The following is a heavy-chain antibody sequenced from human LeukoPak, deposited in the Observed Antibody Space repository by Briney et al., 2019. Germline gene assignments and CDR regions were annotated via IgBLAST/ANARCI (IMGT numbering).Heavy chain of an antibody. V-gene: IGHV4-39*07. J-gene: IGHJ4*02. Sequence: PSETLSLTCSVSGGSISTSSHYWDWVRQPPGKGLEWIGSTFHSGSPHYNPSLKSRITISVDTSKNQLSLKLSSVTAADTAVYYCARAQYDFWSGYYSNWGQGTLVTVSS. CDR3: ARAQYDFWSGYYSN. CDR1: GGSISTSSHY. CDR2: TFHSGSP. D-gene: IGHD3/OR15-3a*01.